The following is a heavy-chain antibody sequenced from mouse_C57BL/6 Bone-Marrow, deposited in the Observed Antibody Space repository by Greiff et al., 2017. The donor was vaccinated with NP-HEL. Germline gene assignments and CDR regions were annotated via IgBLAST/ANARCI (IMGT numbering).Heavy chain of an antibody. V-gene: IGHV1-5*01. CDR3: TAIYYYGSKGY. CDR1: GYTFTSYW. J-gene: IGHJ2*01. Sequence: QQSGTVLARPGASVKMSCKTSGYTFTSYWMHWVKQRPGQGLEWIGAIYPGNSDTSYNQKFKGKAKLTAVTSASTAYMELSSLTNEDSAVYYCTAIYYYGSKGYWGQGTTLTVSS. D-gene: IGHD1-1*01. CDR2: IYPGNSDT.